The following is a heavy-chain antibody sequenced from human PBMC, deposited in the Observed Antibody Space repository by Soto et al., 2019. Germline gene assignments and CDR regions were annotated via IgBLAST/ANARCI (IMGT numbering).Heavy chain of an antibody. CDR3: AKAYFVWSSEQPYYFDY. CDR1: GFTFSNYA. CDR2: ISGSGGRS. D-gene: IGHD3-16*01. V-gene: IGHV3-23*01. J-gene: IGHJ4*02. Sequence: EVQLLDSGGGLVQPGGSLRLSCAASGFTFSNYAMTWVRQAPGKGLEWVSGISGSGGRSYYADSVKGRFTISRDKSNSTLYLQMNSMRAEDTAVYYCAKAYFVWSSEQPYYFDYWGQGTLVTVSS.